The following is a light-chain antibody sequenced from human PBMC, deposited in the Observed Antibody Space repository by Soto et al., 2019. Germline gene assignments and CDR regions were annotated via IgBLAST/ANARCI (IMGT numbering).Light chain of an antibody. V-gene: IGKV1-5*03. Sequence: DIQMTQSPATLSASEGERATISCRASQSVSSWLAWYQQKPGKAPKLLIYKASSLESGVPSRFSGSGSGTEFTLTISSLQPDDFATYYCQESYSTPSVTFGPGTKVDIK. CDR2: KAS. CDR3: QESYSTPSVT. CDR1: QSVSSW. J-gene: IGKJ3*01.